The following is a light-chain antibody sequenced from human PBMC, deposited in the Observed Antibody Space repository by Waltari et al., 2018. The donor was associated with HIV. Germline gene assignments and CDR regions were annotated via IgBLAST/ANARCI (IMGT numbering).Light chain of an antibody. CDR2: DAS. J-gene: IGKJ1*01. Sequence: EIVLTQSPATLSLSPGERATLSCRASQSVSSYLAWYQQKPGQAPRLLIYDASNRATDIPARFSGSGSGTDFTLTISSLETEDFAIYYCQQRSSWPRTFGQGTKVEIK. CDR3: QQRSSWPRT. CDR1: QSVSSY. V-gene: IGKV3-11*01.